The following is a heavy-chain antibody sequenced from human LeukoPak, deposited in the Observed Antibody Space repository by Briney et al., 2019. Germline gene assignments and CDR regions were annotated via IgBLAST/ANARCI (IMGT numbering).Heavy chain of an antibody. CDR1: GGSITTYY. J-gene: IGHJ3*02. CDR2: IDFSGTT. D-gene: IGHD3-22*01. V-gene: IGHV4-59*08. CDR3: ARRLYFYDSSGYYYHAFDI. Sequence: SETLSLTCTVSGGSITTYYWSWIQQPPGKGLDWIGHIDFSGTTNYIPSLKSRATMSLDTSKSQISLKLSSVTAADTAVYYCARRLYFYDSSGYYYHAFDIWGQGTMVTVSS.